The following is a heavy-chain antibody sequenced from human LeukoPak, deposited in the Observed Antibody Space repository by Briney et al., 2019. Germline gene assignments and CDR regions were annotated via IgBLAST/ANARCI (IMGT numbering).Heavy chain of an antibody. CDR1: GFTFSNYW. J-gene: IGHJ4*02. Sequence: GGSLRLSCAASGFTFSNYWMIWVRQAPGKGLEWVANTKQDGSEKNYVDSVKGRFTISRDNAKNSLYLQMNSLRVEDTAVYYCARHVSGSYSFDYWGQGTLVTVSS. CDR2: TKQDGSEK. V-gene: IGHV3-7*01. D-gene: IGHD1-26*01. CDR3: ARHVSGSYSFDY.